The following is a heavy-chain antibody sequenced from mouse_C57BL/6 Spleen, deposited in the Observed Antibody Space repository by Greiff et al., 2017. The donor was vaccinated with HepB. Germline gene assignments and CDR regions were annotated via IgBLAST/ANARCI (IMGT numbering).Heavy chain of an antibody. V-gene: IGHV1-76*01. Sequence: VQLQQSGAELVRPGASVKLSCKASGYTFTDYYINWVKQRPGQGLEWIARIYPGSGNTYYNEKFKGKATLTAEKSSSTAYMQLSSLTSEDSAVYFCARRWDEAYWGQGTLVTVSA. CDR3: ARRWDEAY. CDR2: IYPGSGNT. D-gene: IGHD4-1*01. J-gene: IGHJ3*01. CDR1: GYTFTDYY.